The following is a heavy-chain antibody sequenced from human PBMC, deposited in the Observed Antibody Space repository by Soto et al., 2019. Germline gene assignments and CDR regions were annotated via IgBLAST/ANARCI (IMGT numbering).Heavy chain of an antibody. CDR2: ISYDGSNK. CDR3: ARDLGDYDYYYYYGMDV. J-gene: IGHJ6*02. D-gene: IGHD4-17*01. V-gene: IGHV3-30-3*01. Sequence: QVQLVESGGGVVQPGRSLRLSCAASGFTFSSYAINWVRQAPGKGLEWVAVISYDGSNKYYADSVKGRFTISRDNSKNKLYLQMNSLRAEDTAVYYCARDLGDYDYYYYYGMDVWGQGTTVTVSS. CDR1: GFTFSSYA.